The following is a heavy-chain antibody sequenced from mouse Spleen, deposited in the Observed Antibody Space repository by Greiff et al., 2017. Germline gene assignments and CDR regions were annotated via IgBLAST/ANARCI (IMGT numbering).Heavy chain of an antibody. CDR3: ARDLDYEGGYYAMDY. D-gene: IGHD2-4*01. CDR1: GFTFSSYY. V-gene: IGHV5-6-4*01. CDR2: ISSGGGST. Sequence: EVKLMESGGGLVKRGGSLKLSCAASGFTFSSYYMSWVRQTPEKRLEWVATISSGGGSTYYPDSVKGRFTISRDNAKNTLYLQMSSLNSEDTAVYYCARDLDYEGGYYAMDYWGQGTSVTVSS. J-gene: IGHJ4*01.